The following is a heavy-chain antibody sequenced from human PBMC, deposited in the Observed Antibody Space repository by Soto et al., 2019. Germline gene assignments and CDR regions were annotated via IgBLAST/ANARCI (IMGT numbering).Heavy chain of an antibody. D-gene: IGHD3-3*01. Sequence: QITLNESGPTVVRPTETLTLTCRFSGFSLTTSGVGVGWIRQSPGKAPEWLALIYWDDDKRYSASLKSRLTITKDTSKHQVVLTLSALDPTDTATYYCAHRVLRTVFGLVTTTAIYFDFWGQGTPVAVSS. J-gene: IGHJ4*02. V-gene: IGHV2-5*02. CDR2: IYWDDDK. CDR3: AHRVLRTVFGLVTTTAIYFDF. CDR1: GFSLTTSGVG.